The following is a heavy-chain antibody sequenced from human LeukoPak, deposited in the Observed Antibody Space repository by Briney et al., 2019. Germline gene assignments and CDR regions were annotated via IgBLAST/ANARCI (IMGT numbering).Heavy chain of an antibody. Sequence: PGGSLRLSCAASGFTFDDYGMSWVRQAPGKGLEWGSGINWNGGSTGYADSVKGRFTISRDNAKNSLYLQMNSLRAEDTALYYCARGVRYFDWLLAFDYWGQGTLVTVSS. CDR3: ARGVRYFDWLLAFDY. J-gene: IGHJ4*02. CDR1: GFTFDDYG. V-gene: IGHV3-20*04. CDR2: INWNGGST. D-gene: IGHD3-9*01.